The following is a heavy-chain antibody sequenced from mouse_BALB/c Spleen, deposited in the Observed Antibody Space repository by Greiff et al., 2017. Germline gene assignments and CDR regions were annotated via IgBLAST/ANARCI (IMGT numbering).Heavy chain of an antibody. CDR1: GYSITSDYA. V-gene: IGHV3-2*02. J-gene: IGHJ2*01. Sequence: VQLQQSGPGLVKPSQSLSLTCTVTGYSITSDYAWNWIRQFPGNKLEWMGYISYSGSTSYNPSLKSRISITRDTSKNQFFLQLNSVTTEDTATYYCARRDVGGFDYWGQGTTLTVSS. D-gene: IGHD3-1*01. CDR3: ARRDVGGFDY. CDR2: ISYSGST.